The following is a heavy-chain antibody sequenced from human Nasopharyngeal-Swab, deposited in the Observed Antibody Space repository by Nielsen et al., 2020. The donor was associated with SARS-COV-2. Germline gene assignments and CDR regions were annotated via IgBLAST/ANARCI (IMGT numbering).Heavy chain of an antibody. CDR2: ISTYNGNT. Sequence: ASVKVSCKASGYTFTSYGISWVRQAPGQGLEWMGWISTYNGNTNYAQKLQGRVTMTTDTSTSTAYMELRSLRSDDTAVYYCARTRIAGQEYYFDYWGQGTLVTVSS. CDR1: GYTFTSYG. D-gene: IGHD6-13*01. J-gene: IGHJ4*02. V-gene: IGHV1-18*01. CDR3: ARTRIAGQEYYFDY.